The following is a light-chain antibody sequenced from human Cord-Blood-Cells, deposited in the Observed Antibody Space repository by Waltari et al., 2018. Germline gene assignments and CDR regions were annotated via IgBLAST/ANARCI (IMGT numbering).Light chain of an antibody. CDR2: EVT. V-gene: IGLV2-14*01. CDR3: SSYTSSSTRV. Sequence: QSALTQPASVSGSPGQSITISCTGTSRDGGGFKYVSWYQQHPCKAPKLMIYEVTSRPSGVANRFSGSKSGDTASLTISGLQAEDEADYYCSSYTSSSTRVFGTGTKGTVL. J-gene: IGLJ1*01. CDR1: SRDGGGFKY.